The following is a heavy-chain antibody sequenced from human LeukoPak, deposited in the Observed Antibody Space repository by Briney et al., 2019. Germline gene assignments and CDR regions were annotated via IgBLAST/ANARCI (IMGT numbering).Heavy chain of an antibody. CDR3: AGDVTVATPARYCYYYMDV. Sequence: ASVKVSCKASGGTFSSYASSWVRQAPGQGLEWVGGSIPIFGTANYAQKFQGRVTITTDESTSTAYMELSSLRSEDTAVYYCAGDVTVATPARYCYYYMDVWGKGTTVTVSS. J-gene: IGHJ6*03. CDR2: SIPIFGTA. CDR1: GGTFSSYA. V-gene: IGHV1-69*05. D-gene: IGHD5-12*01.